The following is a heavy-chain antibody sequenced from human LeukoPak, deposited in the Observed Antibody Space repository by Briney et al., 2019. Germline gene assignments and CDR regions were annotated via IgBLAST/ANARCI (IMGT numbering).Heavy chain of an antibody. J-gene: IGHJ4*02. CDR1: GFTFSSYA. CDR3: AKERSLRKIHHSLVDY. CDR2: ISGSGGST. V-gene: IGHV3-23*01. D-gene: IGHD3-16*02. Sequence: PGGSLRLSCAASGFTFSSYAMSWVRQAPGKGLEWVSAISGSGGSTYYADSVKGRFTISRDNSKNTLYLQMNSLRAEDTAVYYCAKERSLRKIHHSLVDYWGQGTLVTVSS.